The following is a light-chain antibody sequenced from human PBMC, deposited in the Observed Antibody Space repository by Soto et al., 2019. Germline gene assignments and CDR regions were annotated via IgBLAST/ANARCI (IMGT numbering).Light chain of an antibody. CDR1: ESVHRN. J-gene: IGKJ3*01. CDR2: YAS. CDR3: QQNSNWPPS. V-gene: IGKV3-15*01. Sequence: EMVMTQSPATLSVSPGERVTLSCRASESVHRNLAWYQQKPGQGPSLLIYYASTRATGVPDRFTGSGSGTDFTLTISSLQSEDFGLYHCQQNSNWPPSLGPGTKVEIK.